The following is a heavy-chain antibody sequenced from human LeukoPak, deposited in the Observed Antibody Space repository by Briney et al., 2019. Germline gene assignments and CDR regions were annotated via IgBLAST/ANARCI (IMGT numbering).Heavy chain of an antibody. J-gene: IGHJ1*01. V-gene: IGHV3-9*01. CDR3: AKDEDVNSNRRGLWLSRFGSNNLFQH. D-gene: IGHD2-21*01. CDR2: ISWNSGSI. Sequence: GRSLRLSCAASGFTFDDYAMHWVRQAPGKGLEWVSGISWNSGSIGYADSVKGRFTISRDNAKNSLYLQMNSLRAEDTALYYCAKDEDVNSNRRGLWLSRFGSNNLFQHWGQGTLVTVSS. CDR1: GFTFDDYA.